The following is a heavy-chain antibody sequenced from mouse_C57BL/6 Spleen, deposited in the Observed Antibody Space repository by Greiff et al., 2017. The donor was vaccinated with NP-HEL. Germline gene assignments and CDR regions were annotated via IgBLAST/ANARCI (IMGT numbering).Heavy chain of an antibody. CDR2: IYPRSGNT. CDR1: GYTFTSYG. Sequence: QVQLKESGAELARPGASVKLSCKASGYTFTSYGISWVKQRTGQGLEWIGEIYPRSGNTYYNEKFKGKDTLTADKSSSTAYMELRSLTSEDSAVYFCADKDRDYAMDYWGQGTSVTVSS. V-gene: IGHV1-81*01. CDR3: ADKDRDYAMDY. J-gene: IGHJ4*01.